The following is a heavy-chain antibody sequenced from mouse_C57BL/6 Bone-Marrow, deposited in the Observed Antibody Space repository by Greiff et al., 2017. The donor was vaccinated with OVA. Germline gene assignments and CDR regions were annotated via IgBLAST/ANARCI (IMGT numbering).Heavy chain of an antibody. J-gene: IGHJ2*01. CDR1: GASYW. Sequence: VQLQQPGAELVKPGASVKMSCKTSGASYWITWVKQRPGQGLEWIGDIYPGIGSTNYNEKFKSKATLTVDTSSSTAYMQLSSLTSEDSAVYYCARKGLLWLRRGFDYWGQGTTLTVSS. D-gene: IGHD2-2*01. CDR3: ARKGLLWLRRGFDY. V-gene: IGHV1-55*01. CDR2: IYPGIGST.